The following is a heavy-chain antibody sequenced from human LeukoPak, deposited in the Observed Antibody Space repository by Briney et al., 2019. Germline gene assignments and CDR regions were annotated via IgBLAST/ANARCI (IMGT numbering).Heavy chain of an antibody. D-gene: IGHD2-2*01. CDR2: ISSSSGYI. J-gene: IGHJ4*02. Sequence: GGSLRLSCAASGFAFSRYSTNWVRQAPGKGLEWVSSISSSSGYIYYADSVKGRFTISRDNAKNSLYLQMNSLRAEDTAVYYCAREIVSSTCFDYWGQGALVTVSS. CDR1: GFAFSRYS. V-gene: IGHV3-21*01. CDR3: AREIVSSTCFDY.